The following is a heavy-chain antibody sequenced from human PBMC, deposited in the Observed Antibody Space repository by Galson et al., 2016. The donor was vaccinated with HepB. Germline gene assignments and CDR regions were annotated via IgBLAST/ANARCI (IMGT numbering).Heavy chain of an antibody. D-gene: IGHD4-17*01. CDR1: GGSFSGYY. J-gene: IGHJ6*03. CDR2: INHSGST. CDR3: ARGDNPDYGDYASAYYYMDV. V-gene: IGHV4-34*01. Sequence: LSLTCAVHGGSFSGYYWSWIRQPPGKGLEWIGEINHSGSTNYNPSLKSRVTISVDTSKNQFSLKLSSVTAADTAVYYCARGDNPDYGDYASAYYYMDVRGTGTAVTVSS.